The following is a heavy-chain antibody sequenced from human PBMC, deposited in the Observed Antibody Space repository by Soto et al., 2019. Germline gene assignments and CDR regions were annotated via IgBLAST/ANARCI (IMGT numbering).Heavy chain of an antibody. CDR2: IYHSGST. D-gene: IGHD3-22*01. CDR3: ASADSSGYYFDYFDY. V-gene: IGHV4-4*02. J-gene: IGHJ4*02. Sequence: LSLTCAVSGGSISSSNWWSWVRQPPGKGLEWIGEIYHSGSTNYNPSLKSRVTISVDKSKNQFSLKLSSVTAADTAVYYCASADSSGYYFDYFDYWGQGTLVTVSS. CDR1: GGSISSSNW.